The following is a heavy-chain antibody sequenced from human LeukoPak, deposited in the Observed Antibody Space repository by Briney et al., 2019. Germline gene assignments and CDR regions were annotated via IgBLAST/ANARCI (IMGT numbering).Heavy chain of an antibody. J-gene: IGHJ4*02. CDR3: ARVIVVYYDSSGYSDY. D-gene: IGHD3-22*01. V-gene: IGHV3-30*04. CDR2: ISYDGSNK. Sequence: PGRTLRLSCAASGFTFSSYAMHWVRQAPCKGLEWVAVISYDGSNKYYADSVKGRFTISRDNSKNTLYLQMNSLRAEDTAVYYCARVIVVYYDSSGYSDYWGQGTLVTVSS. CDR1: GFTFSSYA.